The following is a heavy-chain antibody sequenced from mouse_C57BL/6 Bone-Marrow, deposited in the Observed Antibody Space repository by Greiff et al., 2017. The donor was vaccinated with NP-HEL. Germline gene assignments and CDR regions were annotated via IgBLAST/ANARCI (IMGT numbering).Heavy chain of an antibody. V-gene: IGHV1-9*01. D-gene: IGHD2-4*01. J-gene: IGHJ3*01. Sequence: VKLVESGAELMKPGASVKLSCKATGYTFTGYWIEWVKQRPGHGLEWIGEILPGSGSTNYNEKFKGKATFTADTSSNTAYMQLSSLTTEDSAIYYCARDWYDYAWFAYWGQGTLVTVSA. CDR2: ILPGSGST. CDR3: ARDWYDYAWFAY. CDR1: GYTFTGYW.